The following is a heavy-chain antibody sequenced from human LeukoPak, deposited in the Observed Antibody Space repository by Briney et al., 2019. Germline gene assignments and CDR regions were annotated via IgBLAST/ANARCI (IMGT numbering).Heavy chain of an antibody. CDR2: ISAYNGNT. CDR3: AQGSYSSSWYGIDY. Sequence: ASVKVSCKASGYTFTSYGISWVRQAPGQGLEWMGWISAYNGNTNYAQKLQGRVTMTTDTSTSTAYMELRSLRSDDRAVYYCAQGSYSSSWYGIDYWGQGTLVTVSS. J-gene: IGHJ4*02. V-gene: IGHV1-18*01. CDR1: GYTFTSYG. D-gene: IGHD6-13*01.